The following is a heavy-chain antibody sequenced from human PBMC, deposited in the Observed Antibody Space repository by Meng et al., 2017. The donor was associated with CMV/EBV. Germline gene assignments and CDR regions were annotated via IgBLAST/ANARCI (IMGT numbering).Heavy chain of an antibody. CDR3: ARDFVLGQWLAPLDR. V-gene: IGHV3-48*04. Sequence: GGSLRLSCATSGFTFSRYNMNWVRQAPGKGLEGISYISSSSSTIYYADSVKSRFTISRDNARNSLYLQMDSLTAEDTAVYYCARDFVLGQWLAPLDRWGQGTLVTVSS. J-gene: IGHJ4*02. CDR2: ISSSSSTI. D-gene: IGHD6-19*01. CDR1: GFTFSRYN.